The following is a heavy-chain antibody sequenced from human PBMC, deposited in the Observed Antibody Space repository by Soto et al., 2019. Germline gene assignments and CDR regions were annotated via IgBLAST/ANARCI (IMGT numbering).Heavy chain of an antibody. CDR3: ARXPIVVVPAAAYYYGMDV. Sequence: PGGSLRLSCAASGFTFSSYSMNWVRQAPGKGLEWVSSISSSSSYIYYADSVKGRFTISRDNAKNSLYLQMNSLRAEDTAVYYCARXPIVVVPAAAYYYGMDVWGQGTTVTVSS. CDR2: ISSSSSYI. V-gene: IGHV3-21*01. D-gene: IGHD2-2*01. CDR1: GFTFSSYS. J-gene: IGHJ6*02.